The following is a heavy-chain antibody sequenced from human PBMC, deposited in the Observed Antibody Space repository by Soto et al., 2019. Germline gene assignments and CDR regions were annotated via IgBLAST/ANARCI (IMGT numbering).Heavy chain of an antibody. Sequence: PSETLSLTCTVSGGSISSYYWSWIRQPAGKGLEWIGRIYTSGSTNYNPSLKSRVTMSVDTSKNQFSLKLSSVTAADTAVYYCARDMAHDSSGRLVNFDYWGQGTLVTVSS. CDR3: ARDMAHDSSGRLVNFDY. J-gene: IGHJ4*02. D-gene: IGHD3-22*01. V-gene: IGHV4-4*07. CDR1: GGSISSYY. CDR2: IYTSGST.